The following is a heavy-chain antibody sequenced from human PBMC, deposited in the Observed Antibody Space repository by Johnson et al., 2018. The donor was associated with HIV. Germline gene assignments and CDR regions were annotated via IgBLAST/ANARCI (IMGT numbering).Heavy chain of an antibody. CDR3: AKDVRNYWPDAFDI. CDR1: GFTFSSYA. CDR2: ISYDGSNK. V-gene: IGHV3-30-3*02. D-gene: IGHD2-8*02. J-gene: IGHJ3*02. Sequence: QVQLVESGGGVVQPGRSLRLSCAASGFTFSSYAMHWVRQAPGKGLEWVAVISYDGSNKYYADSVKGRFTISRDNSKNTLYLQMNSLRAEDTDVYYCAKDVRNYWPDAFDILGQGTMVTVSS.